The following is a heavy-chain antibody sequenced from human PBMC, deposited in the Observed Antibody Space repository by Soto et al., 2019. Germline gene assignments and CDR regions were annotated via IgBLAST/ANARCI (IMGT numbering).Heavy chain of an antibody. D-gene: IGHD6-13*01. Sequence: ASVKVSCKASGYTFTTYGISWVRQAPGQGLEWMGWISAYNGNTNYAQKLQGRVTMTTDTSTSTAYMELRSLRSDDTAVYYCARTSAAGKYYYGMDVWGQGTTVTVSS. CDR2: ISAYNGNT. J-gene: IGHJ6*02. CDR3: ARTSAAGKYYYGMDV. V-gene: IGHV1-18*01. CDR1: GYTFTTYG.